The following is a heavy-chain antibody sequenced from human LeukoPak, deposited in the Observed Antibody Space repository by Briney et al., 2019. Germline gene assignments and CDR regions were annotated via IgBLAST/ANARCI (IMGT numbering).Heavy chain of an antibody. CDR3: PQDEGSPVHSQH. J-gene: IGHJ1*01. Sequence: GGSLRLSCAAAGFTFRIYGIYWVRQSPGKGLEWVSAISGSGGGNTYFADCVKGRFTLARDDSKNALYLLLNSRRNEDTAVYYCPQDEGSPVHSQHWGPGTLVTVSS. CDR2: ISGSGGGNT. D-gene: IGHD6-13*01. V-gene: IGHV3-23*01. CDR1: GFTFRIYG.